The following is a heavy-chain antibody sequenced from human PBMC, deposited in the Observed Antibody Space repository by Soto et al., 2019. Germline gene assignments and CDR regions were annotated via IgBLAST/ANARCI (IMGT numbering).Heavy chain of an antibody. D-gene: IGHD2-15*01. J-gene: IGHJ5*02. CDR3: ARRLVNRPVDP. V-gene: IGHV4-34*01. CDR2: INHGGST. CDR1: GGSFSGYQ. Sequence: QVQLQQWGAGLLKPSKTLSLTCAVYGGSFSGYQWSWIRQPPGKGLEWIGEINHGGSTNYNPSLKSRVTISVDTSKNQFSLKLNSVTAADTALYYCARRLVNRPVDPRGQGSLVTVSS.